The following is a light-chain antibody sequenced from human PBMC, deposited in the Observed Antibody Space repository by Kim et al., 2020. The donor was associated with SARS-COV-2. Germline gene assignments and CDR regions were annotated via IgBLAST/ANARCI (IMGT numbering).Light chain of an antibody. CDR1: SLRSYD. J-gene: IGLJ2*01. CDR3: NSRDSSGNHLL. V-gene: IGLV3-19*01. Sequence: SSELTQDPAVSVALGQTVRITCQGDSLRSYDASWYQQKPGQAPVLVIYGKNNRPSGIPDRFSGSSSGNTASLTITGAQAEDEADYYCNSRDSSGNHLLFGGGTQLTVL. CDR2: GKN.